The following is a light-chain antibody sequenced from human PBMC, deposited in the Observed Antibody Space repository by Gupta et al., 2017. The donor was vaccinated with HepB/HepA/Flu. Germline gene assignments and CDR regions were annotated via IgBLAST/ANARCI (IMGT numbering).Light chain of an antibody. CDR2: DAS. V-gene: IGKV3D-20*01. CDR3: QQDGSSPLT. Sequence: EIVLTQSPATLSLSPGERATLSCGASQIVSSSYLAWYQQKPGLAPRLLIYDASSRATGIPDRFSGSGSGTDFTLTISRLEPEDFAVYYCQQDGSSPLTFGGGTKVEIK. J-gene: IGKJ4*01. CDR1: QIVSSSY.